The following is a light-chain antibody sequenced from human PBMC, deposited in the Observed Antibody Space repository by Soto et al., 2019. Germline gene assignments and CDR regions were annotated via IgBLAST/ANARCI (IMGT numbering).Light chain of an antibody. CDR1: SSNIGNNA. CDR3: QQFHYWPRT. V-gene: IGLV1-44*01. Sequence: QSVLAQSPSASGTPGQRVTISCSGSSSNIGNNAVNWYQHLPGTAPKLLVYSHNQRPSGVSDRFSGSQSGTSASLAISSLQPEDSAVYYCQQFHYWPRTFGQGTK. CDR2: SHN. J-gene: IGLJ3*02.